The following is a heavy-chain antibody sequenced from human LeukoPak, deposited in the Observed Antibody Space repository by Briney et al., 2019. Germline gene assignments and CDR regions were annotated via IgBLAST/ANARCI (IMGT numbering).Heavy chain of an antibody. D-gene: IGHD3-22*01. J-gene: IGHJ4*02. V-gene: IGHV3-23*01. Sequence: PGGSLRLSCAASGFTFSSYAMHWVRQAPGKGLEWVSAISGSGGSTYYADSVKGRFTISRDNSKNTLYLQMNSLRAEDTAVYYCAKGGEGSSGYYLDYWGQGTLVTVSS. CDR2: ISGSGGST. CDR1: GFTFSSYA. CDR3: AKGGEGSSGYYLDY.